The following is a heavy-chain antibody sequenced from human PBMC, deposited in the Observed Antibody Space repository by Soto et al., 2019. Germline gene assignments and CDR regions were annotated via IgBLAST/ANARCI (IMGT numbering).Heavy chain of an antibody. CDR2: IWYDGSNK. V-gene: IGHV3-33*01. Sequence: QVQLVESGGGVVQPGRSLRLSCAASGFTFSSYGMHWVRQAPGKGLEWVAVIWYDGSNKYYADSVKGRFTISRDNSKNTLYLQMNSLRAEDTAVYYCARDQFFAGTTGTTGLYYYYGMDVWGQGTTVTVSS. D-gene: IGHD1-1*01. J-gene: IGHJ6*02. CDR3: ARDQFFAGTTGTTGLYYYYGMDV. CDR1: GFTFSSYG.